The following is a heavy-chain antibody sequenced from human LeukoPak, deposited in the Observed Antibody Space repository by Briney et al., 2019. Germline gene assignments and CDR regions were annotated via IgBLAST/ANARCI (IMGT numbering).Heavy chain of an antibody. D-gene: IGHD3-22*01. J-gene: IGHJ4*02. V-gene: IGHV3-7*01. CDR3: ARDSSGYQ. CDR1: GFTFSTYW. Sequence: GSLKLSCAASGFTFSTYWMSWVRQAPGKGLEWVANIKEDGSEKYYGDSVKGRFTISRDNAKNSLYLQMNSLRAEDTAVYYCARDSSGYQWGQGTLVTVSS. CDR2: IKEDGSEK.